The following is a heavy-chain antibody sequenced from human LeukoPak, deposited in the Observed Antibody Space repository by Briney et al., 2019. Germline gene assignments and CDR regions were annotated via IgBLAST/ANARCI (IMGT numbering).Heavy chain of an antibody. CDR2: INPNSGGT. CDR3: VREIAAARIYAFDI. D-gene: IGHD6-13*01. J-gene: IGHJ3*02. Sequence: ASVKVSCKASGYTFTGYYMHWVRQAPGQGLEWMGWINPNSGGTNYAQKFQGWVTMTRDTSISTAYMELSRLRSDDTAVYYCVREIAAARIYAFDIWGQGTMVTVSS. CDR1: GYTFTGYY. V-gene: IGHV1-2*04.